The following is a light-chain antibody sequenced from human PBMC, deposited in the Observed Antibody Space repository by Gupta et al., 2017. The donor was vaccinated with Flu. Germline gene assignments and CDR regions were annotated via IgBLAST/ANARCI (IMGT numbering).Light chain of an antibody. V-gene: IGKV1-5*03. CDR1: QSISTQ. J-gene: IGKJ1*01. CDR2: KAS. Sequence: DIQMTQSPSTLSASVGDRVSITCRASQSISTQLAWYQQKPGEAPKLLIYKASNLESGVPSRFSSSGSGTEFTLTINSLQPDDFATYHCQQYQAYWTFGQGTKVEIK. CDR3: QQYQAYWT.